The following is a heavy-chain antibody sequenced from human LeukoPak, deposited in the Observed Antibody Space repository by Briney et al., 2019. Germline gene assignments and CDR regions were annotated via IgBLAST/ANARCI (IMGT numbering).Heavy chain of an antibody. CDR1: GFTFSSYA. CDR2: ISGSGSST. Sequence: QPGGSLRLSCAASGFTFSSYAMSWVRQTQGKGLEWVSAISGSGSSTYYADSVKGRFTISRDNSKNTLYLQMNSLRADDTAVYYCAKGRRDGYNYDSWGQGTLVTVSS. CDR3: AKGRRDGYNYDS. D-gene: IGHD5-24*01. V-gene: IGHV3-23*01. J-gene: IGHJ5*01.